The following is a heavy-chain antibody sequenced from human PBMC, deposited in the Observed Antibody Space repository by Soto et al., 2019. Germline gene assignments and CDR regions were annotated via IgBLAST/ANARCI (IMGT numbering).Heavy chain of an antibody. CDR2: IIPIFGTA. CDR3: ASPEAARPGGGAFDY. Sequence: QVQLVQSGAEVKKPGSSVKVSCKASGGTFSSYAISWVRQAPGQGLEWMGGIIPIFGTANYAQKFQGRVTITADESTSTAYMEVSSLRSEDTAVYYWASPEAARPGGGAFDYWGQGTLVTVSS. CDR1: GGTFSSYA. J-gene: IGHJ4*02. V-gene: IGHV1-69*01. D-gene: IGHD6-6*01.